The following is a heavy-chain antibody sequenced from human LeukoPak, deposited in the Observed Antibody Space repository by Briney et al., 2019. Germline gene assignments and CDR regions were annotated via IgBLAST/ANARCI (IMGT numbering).Heavy chain of an antibody. CDR2: IIPIFGTA. V-gene: IGHV1-69*13. J-gene: IGHJ4*02. Sequence: SVKVSCKASGGTFSSYAISWVRQAPGQGLEWMGGIIPIFGTANYAQKFQGRVTITADESTSTAYMELSSLRSEDTAVYYCARDAPVVPWELPTYFDYWGQGTLVTVSS. CDR1: GGTFSSYA. CDR3: ARDAPVVPWELPTYFDY. D-gene: IGHD1-26*01.